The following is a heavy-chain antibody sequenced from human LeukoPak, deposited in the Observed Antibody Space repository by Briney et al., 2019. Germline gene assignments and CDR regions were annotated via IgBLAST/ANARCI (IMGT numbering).Heavy chain of an antibody. CDR2: IKEDGSDK. D-gene: IGHD6-6*01. CDR1: GFTFRNYW. V-gene: IGHV3-7*01. CDR3: VRGTRSNSF. J-gene: IGHJ4*02. Sequence: GGSLRLSCTASGFTFRNYWMSWVRQAPGKGLECVAYIKEDGSDKDYVDSVKGRFTISRDNAKSSLYLQMNSLRVEDTAVYYCVRGTRSNSFWGQGTQVTVSS.